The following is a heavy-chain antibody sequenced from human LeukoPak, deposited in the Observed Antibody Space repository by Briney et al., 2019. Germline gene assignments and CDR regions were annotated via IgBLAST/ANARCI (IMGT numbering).Heavy chain of an antibody. CDR3: TTPYDFWSGYYDY. CDR2: ISGSGGST. D-gene: IGHD3-3*01. CDR1: GFTFSSYA. V-gene: IGHV3-23*01. J-gene: IGHJ4*02. Sequence: GGSLRLSCAASGFTFSSYAMSWVRQAPGEGLEWVSAISGSGGSTYYADSVKGRFTISRDNSKNTLYLQMNSLKTEDTAVYYCTTPYDFWSGYYDYWGQGTLVTVSS.